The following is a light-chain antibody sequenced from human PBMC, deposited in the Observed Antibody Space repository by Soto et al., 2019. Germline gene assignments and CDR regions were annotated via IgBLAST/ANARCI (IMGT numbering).Light chain of an antibody. CDR2: GAS. Sequence: EIVLTQSPGTLSLSPGERATLSCRASQSVSSSYLAWYQQKPGQAPRLLIYGASSRATGIPDRFSGSGSGTEFTLTISRQEPEDFAVYYCQQYGSSPRTFGQGTKVEIK. J-gene: IGKJ1*01. V-gene: IGKV3-20*01. CDR1: QSVSSSY. CDR3: QQYGSSPRT.